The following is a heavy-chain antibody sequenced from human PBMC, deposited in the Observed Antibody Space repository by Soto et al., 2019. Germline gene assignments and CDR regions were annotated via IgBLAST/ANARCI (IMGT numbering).Heavy chain of an antibody. Sequence: LRLSCAASGISTSSYWMGWVRQAPGRGLEWVASIKKDGSEKYYMDSLKGRFTISRDNALNSLYLQMNSLRAEDTAVYFCVTGYHSDYWGQGTLVTVSS. J-gene: IGHJ4*02. V-gene: IGHV3-7*03. D-gene: IGHD5-18*01. CDR3: VTGYHSDY. CDR1: GISTSSYW. CDR2: IKKDGSEK.